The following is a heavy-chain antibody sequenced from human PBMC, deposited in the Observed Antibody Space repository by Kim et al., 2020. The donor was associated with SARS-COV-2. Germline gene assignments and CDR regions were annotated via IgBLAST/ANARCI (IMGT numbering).Heavy chain of an antibody. D-gene: IGHD4-17*01. CDR3: ANGGDSDY. CDR1: GFTFSSFW. V-gene: IGHV3-7*01. J-gene: IGHJ4*02. Sequence: GGSLRLSCAASGFTFSSFWMTWVRQAPGKGLEWVASIKEDGSEKNYVDSVKGRFTISRDNAKNSLYLQMNALRAEDTAIYYCANGGDSDYWSQGTLVIVSS. CDR2: IKEDGSEK.